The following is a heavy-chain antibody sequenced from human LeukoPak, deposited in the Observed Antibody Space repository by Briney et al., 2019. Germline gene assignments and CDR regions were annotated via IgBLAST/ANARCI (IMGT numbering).Heavy chain of an antibody. J-gene: IGHJ4*02. CDR1: GGSFSGYY. D-gene: IGHD2-2*01. CDR2: INHSGST. Sequence: SETLSLTCAFYGGSFSGYYWSWIRQPPGKGLEWIGEINHSGSTNYNPSLKSRVTISVDTSKNQFSLKLSSVTAADTAVYYCARTLDSVPAAHFDYWGQGTLVTVSS. CDR3: ARTLDSVPAAHFDY. V-gene: IGHV4-34*01.